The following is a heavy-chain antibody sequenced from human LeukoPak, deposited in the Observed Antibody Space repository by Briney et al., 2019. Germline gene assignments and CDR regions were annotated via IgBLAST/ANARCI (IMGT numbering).Heavy chain of an antibody. CDR1: GFTFDDYA. CDR2: ISWNSGSI. CDR3: AAGVVLFDY. Sequence: GGSLGLSCAASGFTFDDYAMHWVRQAPGKGLEWVSGISWNSGSIGYADSVKGRFTISRDNAKNSLYLQMNSLRPEDTALYYCAAGVVLFDYWGQGTLVTVSS. D-gene: IGHD2-2*01. V-gene: IGHV3-9*01. J-gene: IGHJ4*02.